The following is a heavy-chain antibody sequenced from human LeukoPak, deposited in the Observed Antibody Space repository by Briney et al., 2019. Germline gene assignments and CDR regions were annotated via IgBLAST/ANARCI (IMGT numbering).Heavy chain of an antibody. CDR1: GLTLSSNY. D-gene: IGHD2-21*01. J-gene: IGHJ4*02. V-gene: IGHV3-53*01. CDR3: ARASFRYYFDY. CDR2: IYSGGST. Sequence: GGSLRLSCAASGLTLSSNYMSWVRPAPGRGLEWLSVIYSGGSTYYADSVKGRFTISSDNSKNTLYLQMNSLRVEDTAVYYSARASFRYYFDYRGQGTLVTVSS.